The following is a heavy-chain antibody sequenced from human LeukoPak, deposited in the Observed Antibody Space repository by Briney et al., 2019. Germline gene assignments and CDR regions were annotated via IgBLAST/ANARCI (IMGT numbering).Heavy chain of an antibody. J-gene: IGHJ4*02. CDR3: ARAGRLQYGDYVAFDY. D-gene: IGHD4-17*01. CDR1: GFTFSSYA. CDR2: ISGSSGST. Sequence: GGSLRLSCAASGFTFSSYAMSWVRQAPGKGLEWVSAISGSSGSTYYADSGKGRFTISRDNSKNTLYLQMNSLRAEDTAVYYCARAGRLQYGDYVAFDYWGQGTLVTVSS. V-gene: IGHV3-23*01.